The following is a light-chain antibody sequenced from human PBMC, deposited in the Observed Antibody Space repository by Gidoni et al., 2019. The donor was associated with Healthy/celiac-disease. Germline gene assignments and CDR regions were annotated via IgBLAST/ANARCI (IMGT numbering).Light chain of an antibody. J-gene: IGKJ2*01. CDR3: QQRSNWSYT. CDR1: QSVSSY. Sequence: EIVLTQSPATLSLSPGERATLSCRASQSVSSYLACYQQKPGQAPRPLIYDASNRATGIPARFSGSGSGTDFTLTISSLEPEDFAVYYCQQRSNWSYTFGQGTKLEIK. V-gene: IGKV3-11*01. CDR2: DAS.